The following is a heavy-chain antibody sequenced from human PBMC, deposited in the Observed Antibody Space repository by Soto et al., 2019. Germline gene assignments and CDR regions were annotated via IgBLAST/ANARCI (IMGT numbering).Heavy chain of an antibody. D-gene: IGHD6-6*01. V-gene: IGHV4-4*02. CDR2: IYHTGTT. J-gene: IGHJ4*02. Sequence: QVQLQESGPGLVKPSGTLSLTCAVSGGSMSGTNWWHWVRQPPGQGLEWIGEIYHTGTTNYNPSHKGRVTVSVDTSENQFSLKLSSVTAADTDVYYCADRPASLWGQGILVTVSS. CDR3: ADRPASL. CDR1: GGSMSGTNW.